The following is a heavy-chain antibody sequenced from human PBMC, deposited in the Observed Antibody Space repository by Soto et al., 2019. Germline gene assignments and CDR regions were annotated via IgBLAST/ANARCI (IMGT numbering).Heavy chain of an antibody. V-gene: IGHV4-38-2*01. D-gene: IGHD1-7*01. CDR3: ARQELELSYGAFDI. CDR1: GYSISSGYY. Sequence: NPSETLSLTCAVSGYSISSGYYWGWIRQPPGKGLEWIGSIYHSGSTYYNPSLKSRVTISVDTSKNQFSLKLSSVTAADTAVYYCARQELELSYGAFDIWGQGTMVTVSS. J-gene: IGHJ3*02. CDR2: IYHSGST.